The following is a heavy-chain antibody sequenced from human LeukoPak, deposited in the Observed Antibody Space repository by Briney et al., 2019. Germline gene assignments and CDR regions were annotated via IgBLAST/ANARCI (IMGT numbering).Heavy chain of an antibody. CDR2: INHSGST. V-gene: IGHV4-34*01. CDR1: GGSFSGYY. J-gene: IGHJ4*02. CDR3: ASEKSYSSYYFDY. D-gene: IGHD1-26*01. Sequence: SETLSLTCAVYGGSFSGYYWSWIRQPPGKGLEWIGEINHSGSTNYNPSLKSRVTISVDTSKNQISLKLSSVTAADTAVYYCASEKSYSSYYFDYWGQGTLVTVSS.